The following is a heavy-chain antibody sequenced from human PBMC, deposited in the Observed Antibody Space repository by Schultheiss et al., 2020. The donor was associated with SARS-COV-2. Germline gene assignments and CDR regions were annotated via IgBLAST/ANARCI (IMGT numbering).Heavy chain of an antibody. D-gene: IGHD3-3*01. CDR3: ARLLRFLEWLPHYYMDV. CDR1: GGSISSYY. J-gene: IGHJ6*03. V-gene: IGHV4-4*08. CDR2: INHSGST. Sequence: SETLSLTCTVSGGSISSYYWSWIRQPPGKGLEWIGEINHSGSTYYNPSLKSRVTISVDTSKNQFSLKLSSVTAADTAVYYCARLLRFLEWLPHYYMDVWGKGTTVTVSS.